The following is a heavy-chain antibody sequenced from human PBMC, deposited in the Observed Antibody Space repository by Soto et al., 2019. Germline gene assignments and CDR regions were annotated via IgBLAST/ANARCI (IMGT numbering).Heavy chain of an antibody. Sequence: GGSLRLSCAASGFTFSNYWMSWVRQAPGKGLEWVANIKQDGSEKNYKDSVKGRLTISRDNAKSSLSLQMNSLRAEDTAVYYCARRATPSAGYFDLWGRGTLVTVSS. CDR2: IKQDGSEK. V-gene: IGHV3-7*01. D-gene: IGHD1-26*01. J-gene: IGHJ2*01. CDR3: ARRATPSAGYFDL. CDR1: GFTFSNYW.